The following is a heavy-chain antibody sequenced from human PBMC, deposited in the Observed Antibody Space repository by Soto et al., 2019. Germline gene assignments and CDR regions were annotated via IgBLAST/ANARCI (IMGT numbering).Heavy chain of an antibody. Sequence: PSETLSLTXAVSGDSIVSIYHWAWIRQAPGRGLEWIASIYHTGTTYCTPSLESRVTISVDTSKNQFSLRLSSVTDADSAVYFCASSDNVGDYQHFGQGNLVTVSS. CDR1: GDSIVSIYH. CDR2: IYHTGTT. D-gene: IGHD5-12*01. CDR3: ASSDNVGDYQH. J-gene: IGHJ1*01. V-gene: IGHV4-38-2*01.